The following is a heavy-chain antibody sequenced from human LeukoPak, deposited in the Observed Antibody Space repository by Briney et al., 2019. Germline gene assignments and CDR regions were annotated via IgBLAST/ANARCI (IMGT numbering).Heavy chain of an antibody. V-gene: IGHV1-2*02. J-gene: IGHJ6*02. D-gene: IGHD2-21*01. CDR3: ATAGDIDYGMGV. Sequence: RASVKVSCKASGYTFTGYYMHWVRQAPGQGLEWMGWINPNSGGTNYAQKFQGRVTMTRDTSISTAYMELSSLRSEDTAVYYCATAGDIDYGMGVWGQGTTVTVSS. CDR2: INPNSGGT. CDR1: GYTFTGYY.